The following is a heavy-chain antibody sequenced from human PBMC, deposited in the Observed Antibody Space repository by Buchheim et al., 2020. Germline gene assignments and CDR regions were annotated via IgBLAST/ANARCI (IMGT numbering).Heavy chain of an antibody. V-gene: IGHV3-23*01. CDR1: GFTFSTYA. CDR2: ISSGGISR. D-gene: IGHD1-7*01. Sequence: EVQLLESGGGLVQPGGSLRLSCAASGFTFSTYAMTWVRQAPGKGLEWVSSISSGGISRYYADSVKGRFTISRDNSKNTLYLQMHSLRAEDTALYYCAKSTGTTSRGGDYWGQGTL. J-gene: IGHJ4*02. CDR3: AKSTGTTSRGGDY.